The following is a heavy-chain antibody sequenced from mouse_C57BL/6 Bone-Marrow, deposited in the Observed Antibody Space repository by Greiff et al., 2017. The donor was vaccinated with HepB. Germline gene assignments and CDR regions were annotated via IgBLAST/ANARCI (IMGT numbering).Heavy chain of an antibody. CDR3: ARQGGGYGGYAMAY. CDR1: EYEFPSYD. CDR2: INSDGGST. D-gene: IGHD1-1*02. J-gene: IGHJ4*01. V-gene: IGHV5-2*01. Sequence: EVQRVESGGGLVQPGESLKLSCESNEYEFPSYDMSWVRQTPEKRLELVAAINSDGGSTYYPDTMERRFIISRDSTKKTLYLQRSSLRSEDTALCYCARQGGGYGGYAMAYWGQGTSVTVSS.